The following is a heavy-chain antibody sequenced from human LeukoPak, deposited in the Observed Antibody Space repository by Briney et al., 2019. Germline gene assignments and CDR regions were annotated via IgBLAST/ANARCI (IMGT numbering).Heavy chain of an antibody. J-gene: IGHJ4*02. Sequence: HPGGSLRLSCAASGFTVSSNSITWVRQAPGKGLEWVSVIYSGGNTYYADSVKGRFTISRDNSKNTVYLQMNSLRAEDTALYYCARGQPVVLYNWGQGTLVTVSS. CDR3: ARGQPVVLYN. CDR1: GFTVSSNS. D-gene: IGHD2-15*01. CDR2: IYSGGNT. V-gene: IGHV3-66*01.